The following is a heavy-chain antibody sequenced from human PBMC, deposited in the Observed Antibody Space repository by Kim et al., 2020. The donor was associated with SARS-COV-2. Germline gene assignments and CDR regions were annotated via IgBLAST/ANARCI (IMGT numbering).Heavy chain of an antibody. CDR2: ISWDGGST. Sequence: GGSLRLSCAASGFTFDDYTMHWVRQAPGKGLEWVSLISWDGGSTYYADSVKGRFTISRDNSKNSLYLQMNSLRTEDTALYYCAKAGLKHAPDALYGMDVWGQGTTVTVSS. CDR3: AKAGLKHAPDALYGMDV. CDR1: GFTFDDYT. V-gene: IGHV3-43*01. J-gene: IGHJ6*02. D-gene: IGHD1-1*01.